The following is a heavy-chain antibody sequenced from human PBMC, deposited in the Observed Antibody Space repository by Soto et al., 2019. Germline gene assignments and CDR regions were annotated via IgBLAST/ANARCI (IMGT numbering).Heavy chain of an antibody. CDR2: IIHIFGTA. CDR1: GGTFSSYS. V-gene: IGHV1-69*01. D-gene: IGHD3-16*01. Sequence: QVQLVQSGAELKKPGSSVKVSCKASGGTFSSYSISWVRQAPGQGLEWMGGIIHIFGTANYAQKFQGSVTITADESTSTVHMELSSLKSVDTAVYYCAGGGHHPKASYFCGMGVWGLGTTVTVSS. J-gene: IGHJ6*02. CDR3: AGGGHHPKASYFCGMGV.